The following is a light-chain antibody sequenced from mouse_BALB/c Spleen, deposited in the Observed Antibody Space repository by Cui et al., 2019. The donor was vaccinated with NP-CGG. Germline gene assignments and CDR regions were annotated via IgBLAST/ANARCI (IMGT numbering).Light chain of an antibody. Sequence: QAVVTQESALTTSPGETVTLTCRSSTGAVTTSNYANRVQEKPDHLFSGIIGDTNNRVPGVPARFSGSLTGDKAALTITGAQTEDEAIYFCALWYSNHWVFGGGTKLTVL. CDR3: ALWYSNHWV. V-gene: IGLV1*01. J-gene: IGLJ1*01. CDR2: DTN. CDR1: TGAVTTSNY.